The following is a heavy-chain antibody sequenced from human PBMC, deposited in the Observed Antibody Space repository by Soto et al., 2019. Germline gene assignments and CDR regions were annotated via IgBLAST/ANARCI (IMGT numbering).Heavy chain of an antibody. V-gene: IGHV3-30-3*01. D-gene: IGHD6-13*01. J-gene: IGHJ4*02. Sequence: GGSLRLSCAASGFTFSSYAMHWVRQAPGKGLEWVAVISYDGSNKYYADSVKGRFTISRDNSKNTLYLQMNSLRAEDTAVYYCARTMVAAAGAIFDYWGQGTLVTVSS. CDR1: GFTFSSYA. CDR2: ISYDGSNK. CDR3: ARTMVAAAGAIFDY.